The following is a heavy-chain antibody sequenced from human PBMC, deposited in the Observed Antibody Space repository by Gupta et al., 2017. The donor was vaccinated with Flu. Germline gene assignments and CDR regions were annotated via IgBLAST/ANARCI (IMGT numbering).Heavy chain of an antibody. Sequence: QVEVVHSGAGVKKPGASVPVSCMSSRYTLPCHAINWVRQATCQGLEWRGWMNPNSGNTGYAGKFQGRVTMTRNTCISTAYMELSSLTSEDTAVYYCARRTYYDFWSGQIDAFDIWGQGTKVTVSS. V-gene: IGHV1-8*01. J-gene: IGHJ3*02. CDR1: RYTLPCHA. CDR2: MNPNSGNT. CDR3: ARRTYYDFWSGQIDAFDI. D-gene: IGHD3-3*01.